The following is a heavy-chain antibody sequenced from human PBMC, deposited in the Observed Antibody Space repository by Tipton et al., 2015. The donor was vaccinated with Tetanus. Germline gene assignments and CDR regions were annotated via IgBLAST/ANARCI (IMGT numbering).Heavy chain of an antibody. CDR3: ARDNGGYDYYYYGMDV. J-gene: IGHJ6*02. V-gene: IGHV3-21*01. Sequence: SLRLSCAASGFTFSSYSMNWVRQAPGKGLEWVSSISSSSSYVYYADSVKGRFTISRDNAKNSLYLQMNSLGDEDTAVYYCARDNGGYDYYYYGMDVWGQGTTVTVSS. CDR1: GFTFSSYS. CDR2: ISSSSSYV. D-gene: IGHD5-12*01.